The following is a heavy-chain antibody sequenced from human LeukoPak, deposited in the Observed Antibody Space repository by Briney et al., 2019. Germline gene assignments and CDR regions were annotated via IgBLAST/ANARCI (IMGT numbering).Heavy chain of an antibody. CDR1: GITVSSNY. V-gene: IGHV3-53*01. D-gene: IGHD3-9*01. CDR2: IYSGGKT. Sequence: QTGGSLRLSCSASGITVSSNYMSCVRQAPGRGLEWVSSIYSGGKTYYADSVKGRFTISRDNAENSLSLQMNSLRAEDTAAYYCAKNPPPRIYTGSADPPYYLDYWGQGTLVTVSA. CDR3: AKNPPPRIYTGSADPPYYLDY. J-gene: IGHJ4*02.